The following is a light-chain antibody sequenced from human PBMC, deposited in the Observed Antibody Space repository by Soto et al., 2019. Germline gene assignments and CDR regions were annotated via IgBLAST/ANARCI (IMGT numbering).Light chain of an antibody. CDR3: MQRVVFPLT. CDR1: QSLLDSDDGNTY. V-gene: IGKV2-40*01. Sequence: EIVMTQTPLSLPVTPGEPASISCRSSQSLLDSDDGNTYLDWYLQKSGQSPQLLIYTLSNRASGVPDRFSGSGSGTDFTLKISRVEAEDVGVYYCMQRVVFPLTFRQGTKVESK. CDR2: TLS. J-gene: IGKJ1*01.